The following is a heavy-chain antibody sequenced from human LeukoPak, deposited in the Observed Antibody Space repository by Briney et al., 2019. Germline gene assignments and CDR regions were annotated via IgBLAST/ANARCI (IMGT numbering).Heavy chain of an antibody. J-gene: IGHJ4*02. D-gene: IGHD3-10*01. CDR1: GYTFTGYY. V-gene: IGHV1-2*04. CDR3: ARDHRGSRYYYGSGSPPYFDY. CDR2: INPNSGGT. Sequence: GASVKVSCKASGYTFTGYYTHWVRQAPGQGLEWMGWINPNSGGTNYAQKFQGWVTMTRDTSISTAYMELSRLRSDDTAVYYCARDHRGSRYYYGSGSPPYFDYWGQGTLVTVSS.